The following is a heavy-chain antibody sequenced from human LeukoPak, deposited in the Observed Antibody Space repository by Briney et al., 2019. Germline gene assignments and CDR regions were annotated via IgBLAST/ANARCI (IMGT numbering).Heavy chain of an antibody. V-gene: IGHV3-49*03. CDR2: IRDKPYGGTT. J-gene: IGHJ4*02. D-gene: IGHD5-12*01. CDR1: GFTFGYYA. CDR3: TRVRGYGGYLYFDY. Sequence: RSLRLSCTTSGFTFGYYAMSWFCHAPGEGLEWVGLIRDKPYGGTTEYAASVKGRFTISRDDSISIAYLQMNSLKTEDTAVYYCTRVRGYGGYLYFDYWGQGNLVTVSS.